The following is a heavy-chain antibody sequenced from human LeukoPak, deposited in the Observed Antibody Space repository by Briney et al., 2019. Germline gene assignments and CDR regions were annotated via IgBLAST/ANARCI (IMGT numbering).Heavy chain of an antibody. Sequence: PSETLSLTCAVCGGSFSGYYWSWIRQPPGKGLEWIGEINHSGSTNYNPSLTSRVTISVDTSKNQFSLTLSSVTAADTAVSYCSRGLLLRWVSGGPYYFDYWGQGTLVTVSS. CDR2: INHSGST. V-gene: IGHV4-34*01. CDR3: SRGLLLRWVSGGPYYFDY. J-gene: IGHJ4*02. D-gene: IGHD3-10*01. CDR1: GGSFSGYY.